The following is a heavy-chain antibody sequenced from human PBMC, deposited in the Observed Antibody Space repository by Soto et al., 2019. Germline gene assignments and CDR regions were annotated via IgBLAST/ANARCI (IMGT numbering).Heavy chain of an antibody. D-gene: IGHD2-2*01. J-gene: IGHJ6*02. CDR1: GFTFSRYS. Sequence: PGGSLRLSCAASGFTFSRYSMNWVRQAPGKGLEWVSSIASSSSHIYYADSVKGRFTISRDNAENSLYLQMNSLRADDTVVYLYARGIADSIVVVSSDLDVWGQGTTVTVSS. V-gene: IGHV3-21*01. CDR3: ARGIADSIVVVSSDLDV. CDR2: IASSSSHI.